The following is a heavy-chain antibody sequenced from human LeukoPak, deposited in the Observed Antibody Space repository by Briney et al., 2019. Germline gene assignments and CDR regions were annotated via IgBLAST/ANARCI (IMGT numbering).Heavy chain of an antibody. CDR2: IGDSGDNI. V-gene: IGHV3-21*01. D-gene: IGHD3-9*01. CDR1: GFNFSDYG. CDR3: ARLDLYILTGSNF. J-gene: IGHJ4*02. Sequence: PGGSLRLSCAASGFNFSDYGMNWVRQAPGSGLEWVASIGDSGDNIYYADSVKGRFTISRDNAKNSLYLQMNSLRAEDTAVYYCARLDLYILTGSNFWGQGTLVTVSS.